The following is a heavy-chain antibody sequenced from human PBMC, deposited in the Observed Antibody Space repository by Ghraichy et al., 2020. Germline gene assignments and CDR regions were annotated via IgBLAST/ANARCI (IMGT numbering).Heavy chain of an antibody. CDR3: ARVMTPYCGGDCYSHYFDF. J-gene: IGHJ4*02. Sequence: SETLSLTCTVSGGSVSSGSHHWSWIRQPPGKGLEWIGSIYHTGSTNYNPSLKSRVTISVDTSKNQFSLKLRTVTAADTAVYYCARVMTPYCGGDCYSHYFDFWGQGTLVTASS. CDR2: IYHTGST. CDR1: GGSVSSGSHH. D-gene: IGHD2-21*02. V-gene: IGHV4-61*01.